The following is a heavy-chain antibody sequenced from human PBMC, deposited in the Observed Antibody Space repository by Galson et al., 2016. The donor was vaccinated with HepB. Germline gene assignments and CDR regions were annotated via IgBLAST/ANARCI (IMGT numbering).Heavy chain of an antibody. CDR1: GDSVSSTSAN. V-gene: IGHV6-1*01. Sequence: CAISGDSVSSTSANWNWSRQSPSRGLEWLGRTYYKSKRYNDYAVSVQSRITINPDTSKNQFSLQLHSMTPEDTAVYYCARTSPFNTGTFDYWGQGTLVTVSS. J-gene: IGHJ4*02. D-gene: IGHD1-7*01. CDR3: ARTSPFNTGTFDY. CDR2: TYYKSKRYN.